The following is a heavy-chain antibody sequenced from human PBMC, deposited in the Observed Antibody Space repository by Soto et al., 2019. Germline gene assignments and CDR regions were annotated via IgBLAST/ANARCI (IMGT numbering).Heavy chain of an antibody. D-gene: IGHD5-18*01. CDR2: IYYSGST. V-gene: IGHV4-59*01. J-gene: IGHJ5*02. CDR1: GGSISSYY. Sequence: SETLSLTCTVAGGSISSYYWSWIRQPPGKGLEWIGCIYYSGSTNYNPYLKSRVTISVDTSKNQFSLKLSSVTAADTAVYYCASGGVDTAMVTGWFDPWGQGTLVTVSS. CDR3: ASGGVDTAMVTGWFDP.